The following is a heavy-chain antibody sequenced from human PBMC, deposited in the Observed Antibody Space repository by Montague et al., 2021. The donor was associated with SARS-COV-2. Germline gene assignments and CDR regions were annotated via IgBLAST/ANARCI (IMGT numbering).Heavy chain of an antibody. V-gene: IGHV4-39*02. CDR3: ARGRSGFFNPLDY. D-gene: IGHD1-26*01. CDR1: DDSITSSTYY. CDR2: FYYTGST. Sequence: SETLSLTCAVSDDSITSSTYYWAWIRQPPGKGLEWIGSFYYTGSTYSTPSLQSRVTMSVDTSKKHFSLNLNSVTAADTAVYYCARGRSGFFNPLDYWGQGTLVTVSS. J-gene: IGHJ4*02.